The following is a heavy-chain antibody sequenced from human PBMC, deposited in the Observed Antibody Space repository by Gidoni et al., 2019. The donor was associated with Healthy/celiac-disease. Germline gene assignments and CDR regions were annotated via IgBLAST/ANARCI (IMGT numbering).Heavy chain of an antibody. CDR3: ARGRYSSGWYGEDAFDI. V-gene: IGHV6-1*01. CDR1: GDSVSSNSAA. D-gene: IGHD6-19*01. Sequence: QVQLQQSGPGLVKPSQTLSLTCAISGDSVSSNSAAWNWIRQSPARGLEWLGRTYYRSKWYNDYAVSGKSRITINPDTSKNQFSLQLNSVTPEDTAVYYCARGRYSSGWYGEDAFDIWGQGTMVTVSS. J-gene: IGHJ3*02. CDR2: TYYRSKWYN.